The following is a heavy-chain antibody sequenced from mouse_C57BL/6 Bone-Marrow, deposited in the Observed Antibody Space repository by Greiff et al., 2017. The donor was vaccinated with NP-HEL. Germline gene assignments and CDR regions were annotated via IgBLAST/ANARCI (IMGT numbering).Heavy chain of an antibody. D-gene: IGHD1-1*01. V-gene: IGHV3-6*01. CDR1: GYSITSGYY. Sequence: VQLQQSGPGLVKPSQSLSLTCSVTGYSITSGYYWNWIRQFPGNKLEWMGYISYDGSNNYNPSLKNRISITRDTSKNQFFLKLNSVTTEDTATYYCARDYYGSSYGGYWGQGTTLTVSS. CDR2: ISYDGSN. CDR3: ARDYYGSSYGGY. J-gene: IGHJ2*01.